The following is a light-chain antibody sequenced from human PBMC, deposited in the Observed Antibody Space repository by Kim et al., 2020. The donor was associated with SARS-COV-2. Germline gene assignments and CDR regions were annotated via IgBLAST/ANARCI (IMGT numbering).Light chain of an antibody. Sequence: GQKVTISCSGRSSNHGNNYVSWDQQLPGTAPKLLSYDNNKRPSGIPDRFSGSKSGTSATLTITGLQAGDEADYYCGTWDSTLSAGIFGGGTQLTVL. J-gene: IGLJ2*01. CDR3: GTWDSTLSAGI. V-gene: IGLV1-51*01. CDR1: SSNHGNNY. CDR2: DNN.